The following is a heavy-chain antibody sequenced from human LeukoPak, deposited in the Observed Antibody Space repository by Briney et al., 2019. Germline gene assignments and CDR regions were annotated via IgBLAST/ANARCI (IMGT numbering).Heavy chain of an antibody. Sequence: SETLSLTCAVYGGSFSGYYWSWIRQPPGKGLEWIGEINHSGSTNYNPSLKSRVTISVDTSKNQFSLKLSSVTAADTAVYYCARVSYSSSWSTYDYWGQGTLVTVSS. CDR1: GGSFSGYY. CDR2: INHSGST. J-gene: IGHJ4*02. CDR3: ARVSYSSSWSTYDY. D-gene: IGHD6-13*01. V-gene: IGHV4-34*01.